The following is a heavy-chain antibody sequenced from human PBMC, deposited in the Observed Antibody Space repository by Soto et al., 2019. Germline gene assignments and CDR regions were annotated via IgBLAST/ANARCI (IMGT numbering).Heavy chain of an antibody. J-gene: IGHJ4*02. D-gene: IGHD6-19*01. CDR1: GFTFSRYS. Sequence: GGSLRVSCAASGFTFSRYSMNWVRQAPGKGLEWVSSISSTTNYIYYADSMKGRFTVSRDNAKTSVYLDMNSLSAEDTAVYYCAKEWDQWLATFDYWGQGTLVT. V-gene: IGHV3-21*04. CDR2: ISSTTNYI. CDR3: AKEWDQWLATFDY.